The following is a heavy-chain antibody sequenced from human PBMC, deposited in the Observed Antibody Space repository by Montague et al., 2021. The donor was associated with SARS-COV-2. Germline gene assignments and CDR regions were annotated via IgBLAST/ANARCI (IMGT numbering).Heavy chain of an antibody. J-gene: IGHJ4*02. CDR2: IYYSGTT. CDR3: ARHYGSNLDS. Sequence: SETLSLTCTVSGGSISSTTYRWGWIRQPPGKGLEWIGFIYYSGTTFYNPSLKSRISMSVDTPKTQFSLNLTSVTAADTAVYYCARHYGSNLDSWGQGTLVAVSS. CDR1: GGSISSTTYR. D-gene: IGHD4-17*01. V-gene: IGHV4-39*01.